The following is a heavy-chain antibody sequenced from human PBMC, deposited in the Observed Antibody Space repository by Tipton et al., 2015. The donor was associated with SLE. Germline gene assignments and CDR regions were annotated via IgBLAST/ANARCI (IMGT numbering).Heavy chain of an antibody. CDR3: ARGRRRMASMITPGGEYFRH. V-gene: IGHV4-39*06. J-gene: IGHJ1*01. Sequence: LEWIGSTPTRGNTYYNPSLRRRVTISLDTSENQFTLNLDSVNAADTAVYYCARGRRRMASMITPGGEYFRHWGQGALVTVSS. CDR2: TPTRGNT. D-gene: IGHD3-22*01.